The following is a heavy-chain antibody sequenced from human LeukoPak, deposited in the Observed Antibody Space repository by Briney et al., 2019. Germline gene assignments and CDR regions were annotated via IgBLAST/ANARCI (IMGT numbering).Heavy chain of an antibody. V-gene: IGHV3-21*04. J-gene: IGHJ4*02. D-gene: IGHD1-26*01. CDR2: ISSSSSYI. CDR1: GFTFSSYS. CDR3: AKDIGYSGSQGYFDY. Sequence: GGSLRLSCAASGFTFSSYSMNWVRQAPGKGLEWVSSISSSSSYIYYADSVKGRFTISRDNAKNSLYLQMNSLRAEDMALYYCAKDIGYSGSQGYFDYWGQGTLVTVSS.